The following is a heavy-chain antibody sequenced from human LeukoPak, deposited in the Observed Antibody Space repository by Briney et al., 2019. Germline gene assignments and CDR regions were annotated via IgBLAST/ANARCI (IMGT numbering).Heavy chain of an antibody. J-gene: IGHJ4*02. V-gene: IGHV3-30*04. Sequence: GRSLRLSCAASGFTFSSYAMHWVRQAPGKGLEWVAVISYDGSNKYYADSVKGRFTISRDNSKNTLYLQMNSLRAEDTAVYYCLRAQDTAMVTSLAYWGQGTLVTVSS. CDR2: ISYDGSNK. CDR1: GFTFSSYA. D-gene: IGHD5-18*01. CDR3: LRAQDTAMVTSLAY.